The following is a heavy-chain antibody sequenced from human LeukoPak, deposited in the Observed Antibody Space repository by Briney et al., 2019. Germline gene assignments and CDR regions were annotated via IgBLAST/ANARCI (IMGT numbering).Heavy chain of an antibody. V-gene: IGHV3-23*01. CDR2: MSAYNDRT. Sequence: PGGSLRLSCAASGFTFSTYAMSWVRQAPGKGLEWVATMSAYNDRTHYADSVRGRFTVSRDNSKNTLSLQMNSLREDDTAVYYCAQELSDIFVVRTDSWGQGTLVTVSS. D-gene: IGHD3-9*01. J-gene: IGHJ4*02. CDR3: AQELSDIFVVRTDS. CDR1: GFTFSTYA.